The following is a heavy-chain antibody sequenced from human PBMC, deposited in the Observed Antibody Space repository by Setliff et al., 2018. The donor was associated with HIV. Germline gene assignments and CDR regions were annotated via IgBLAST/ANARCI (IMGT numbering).Heavy chain of an antibody. CDR2: INPSSTST. D-gene: IGHD3-16*01. CDR1: GYTFTTYY. V-gene: IGHV1-46*01. CDR3: ASSGGGWYNWFDP. J-gene: IGHJ5*02. Sequence: ASVKVSCKASGYTFTTYYIHWVRQAPGQGLEWMGIINPSSTSTNYAQRFQGRVTMTADTSTDPAYMELSSLRFADTAVYYCASSGGGWYNWFDPWGQGTPVTVSS.